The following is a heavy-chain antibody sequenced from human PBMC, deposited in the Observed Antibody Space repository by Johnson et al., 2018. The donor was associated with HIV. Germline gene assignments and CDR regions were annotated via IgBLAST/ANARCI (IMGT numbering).Heavy chain of an antibody. CDR1: GFTVSSYY. CDR2: LFSGGST. D-gene: IGHD6-19*01. V-gene: IGHV3-66*01. J-gene: IGHJ3*02. Sequence: VQLVESGGGLVQPGGSLRLSCAASGFTVSSYYMSWVRQAPGKGLEWVSVLFSGGSTYYADSVKGRFTISRDTSKNSLYLQMNSLRAEDTAFYYCARVVRGSNGWWGAFDIWGQGTKVTVAS. CDR3: ARVVRGSNGWWGAFDI.